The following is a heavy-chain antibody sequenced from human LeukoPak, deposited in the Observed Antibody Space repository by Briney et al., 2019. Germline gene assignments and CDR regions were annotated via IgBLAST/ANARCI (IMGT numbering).Heavy chain of an antibody. Sequence: PGGSLRLSCAASGFTFSSYAMHWVRQAPGKGLEWVAVISYDGSNKYYADSVKGRFTIPRDNSKNTLYLQMNSLRAEDTAVYYCARDPGEANFFDYWGQGTLVTVSS. CDR3: ARDPGEANFFDY. V-gene: IGHV3-30-3*01. CDR2: ISYDGSNK. D-gene: IGHD1-14*01. CDR1: GFTFSSYA. J-gene: IGHJ4*02.